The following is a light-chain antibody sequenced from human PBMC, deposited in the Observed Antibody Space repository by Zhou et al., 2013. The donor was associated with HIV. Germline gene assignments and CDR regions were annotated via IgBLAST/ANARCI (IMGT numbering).Light chain of an antibody. V-gene: IGKV1-27*01. CDR3: QKYDSAPLT. CDR2: GAS. CDR1: QGISIY. Sequence: DIQMTQSPSSLSASVGDRITITCRASQGISIYLAWYQQKPGKVPKLLIYGASTLRSGVPSRFSGSGSGTDFTLTISSLQPEDVASYFCQKYDSAPLTFGGGTKVEIK. J-gene: IGKJ4*01.